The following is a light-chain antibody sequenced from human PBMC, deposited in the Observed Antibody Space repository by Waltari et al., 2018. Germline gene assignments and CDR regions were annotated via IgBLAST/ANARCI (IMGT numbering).Light chain of an antibody. J-gene: IGLJ2*01. CDR2: DVT. CDR3: SSYRSSSTLVV. V-gene: IGLV2-14*03. CDR1: TSDVGGGNY. Sequence: SLSGSPGQSITISCTGTTSDVGGGNYVSWYQQYPGKVPKLLIYDVTNRPSGVSNRFSGSKSGSTASLTISGLQAEDEADYYRSSYRSSSTLVVFGGGTKLIVL.